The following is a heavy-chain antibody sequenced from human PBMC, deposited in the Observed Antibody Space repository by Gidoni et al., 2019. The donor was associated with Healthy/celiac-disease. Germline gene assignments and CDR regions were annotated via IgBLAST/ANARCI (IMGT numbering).Heavy chain of an antibody. V-gene: IGHV1-69*04. CDR1: GAPFSSYA. D-gene: IGHD6-13*01. CDR2: IIPILGIA. CDR3: ARGSSTGDYFDY. Sequence: QVQLVQSGAEVKKPGSSVKVSCKASGAPFSSYAITWVRPAPGQGLEWMGRIIPILGIANYAQKFQGRVTITADKSTSTAYMELSSLRSEDTAVYYCARGSSTGDYFDYWGQGTLVTVSS. J-gene: IGHJ4*02.